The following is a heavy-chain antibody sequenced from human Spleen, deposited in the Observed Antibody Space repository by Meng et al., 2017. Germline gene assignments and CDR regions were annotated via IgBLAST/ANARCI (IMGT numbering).Heavy chain of an antibody. Sequence: GGSLRLSCAASGFTSSSYEMNWVRQAPGKGLEWVSYISSSGSTIYYADSVKGRFTISRDNSKNTLYLQMNSLRAEDTAVYYCAKEACSGGSCYWRVFDYWGQGTLVTVSS. V-gene: IGHV3-48*03. J-gene: IGHJ4*02. CDR2: ISSSGSTI. D-gene: IGHD2-15*01. CDR1: GFTSSSYE. CDR3: AKEACSGGSCYWRVFDY.